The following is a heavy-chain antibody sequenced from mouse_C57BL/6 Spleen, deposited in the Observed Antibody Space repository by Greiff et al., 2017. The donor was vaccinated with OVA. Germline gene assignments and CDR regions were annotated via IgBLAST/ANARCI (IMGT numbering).Heavy chain of an antibody. CDR2: INPNNGGT. D-gene: IGHD2-3*01. J-gene: IGHJ2*01. CDR1: GYTFTDYN. CDR3: ARSLDGYLGY. Sequence: EVQLQESGPELVKPGASVKMSCKASGYTFTDYNMHWVKQSHGKSLEWIGYINPNNGGTSYNQKFKGKATLTVNKSSSTADMELRSLTSEDSAVYYCARSLDGYLGYWGQGTTLTVSS. V-gene: IGHV1-22*01.